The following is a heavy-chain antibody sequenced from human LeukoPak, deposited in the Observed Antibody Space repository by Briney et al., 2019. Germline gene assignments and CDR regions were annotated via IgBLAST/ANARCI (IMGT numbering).Heavy chain of an antibody. CDR2: IYYSGST. Sequence: SETLSLTCTVSGGSISSYYWSWIRQPPGKGLEWIGYIYYSGSTNYNPSLKSRVTISVDTSKNQFSLKLSSVTAADTAVYYCAREKYSSSWYGNWFDPWGRGTLVTLS. CDR1: GGSISSYY. V-gene: IGHV4-59*12. D-gene: IGHD6-13*01. CDR3: AREKYSSSWYGNWFDP. J-gene: IGHJ5*02.